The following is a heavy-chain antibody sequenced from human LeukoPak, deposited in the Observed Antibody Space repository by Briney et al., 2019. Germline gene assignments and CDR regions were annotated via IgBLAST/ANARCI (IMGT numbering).Heavy chain of an antibody. D-gene: IGHD3-22*01. V-gene: IGHV3-23*01. CDR2: ISGSGGNT. CDR3: AKDAGYYYDSSGYRNWFDP. CDR1: GFTFSTYA. Sequence: PGGSLRLSCAASGFTFSTYAMSWVRQTPGKGLEWVSAISGSGGNTYYADSVKGRFTISRDNSKNTLYLQMNSLRAEDTAVYYCAKDAGYYYDSSGYRNWFDPWGQGTLVTVSS. J-gene: IGHJ5*02.